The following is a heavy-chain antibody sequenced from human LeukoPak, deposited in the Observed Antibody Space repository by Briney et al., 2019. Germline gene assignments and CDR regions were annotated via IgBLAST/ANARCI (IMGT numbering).Heavy chain of an antibody. CDR3: ASGEPYYDFWSGYFDSGWFDP. CDR2: INHSGST. D-gene: IGHD3-3*01. V-gene: IGHV4-34*01. Sequence: SETLSLTCAVYGGSFSGYYWSWIRQPPGKGLEWIGEINHSGSTNYNPSLKRRVTISVDTSKNQFSLKLSSVTAADTAVYYCASGEPYYDFWSGYFDSGWFDPWGQGTLVTVSS. CDR1: GGSFSGYY. J-gene: IGHJ5*02.